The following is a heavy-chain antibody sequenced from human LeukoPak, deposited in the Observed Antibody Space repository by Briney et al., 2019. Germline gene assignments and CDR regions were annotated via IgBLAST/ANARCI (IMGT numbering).Heavy chain of an antibody. CDR3: ARGRDYYDSSGYSYNWFDP. CDR1: GGSFSGYY. J-gene: IGHJ5*02. D-gene: IGHD3-22*01. Sequence: PSETLSLTCAVYGGSFSGYYRSWIRQPPGKGLEWIGEINHSGSTNYNPSLKSRVTISVDTSKNQFSLKLSSVTAADTAVYYCARGRDYYDSSGYSYNWFDPWGQGTLVTVSS. CDR2: INHSGST. V-gene: IGHV4-34*01.